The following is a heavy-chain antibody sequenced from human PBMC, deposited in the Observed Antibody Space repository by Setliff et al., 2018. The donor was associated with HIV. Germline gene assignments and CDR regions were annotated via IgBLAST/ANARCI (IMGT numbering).Heavy chain of an antibody. V-gene: IGHV3-15*07. Sequence: GGSLRLSCALSGFSFNKAWMNWVRQAPGKGLEWVGRVKSPSDGGTIDYAAPVHGRFTISIDASTNTLYLQMNGLKTEDTGIYYCTTLVGANPGNDAFDIWGHGTMVTVSS. D-gene: IGHD1-26*01. CDR3: TTLVGANPGNDAFDI. J-gene: IGHJ3*02. CDR2: VKSPSDGGTI. CDR1: GFSFNKAW.